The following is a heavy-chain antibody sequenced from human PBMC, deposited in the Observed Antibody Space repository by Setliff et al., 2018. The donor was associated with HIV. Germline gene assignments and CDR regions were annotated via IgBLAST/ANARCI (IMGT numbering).Heavy chain of an antibody. J-gene: IGHJ4*02. Sequence: GSLRLSCVASGFTFRTFAMHWVRQAPGKGLEWVSVISYDGSNKYYADSVKGRFTLSRDNSNNTVYLQMNSLTPEDTAVYYCATTSGDLGWGQGTLVTVSS. CDR1: GFTFRTFA. CDR3: ATTSGDLG. V-gene: IGHV3-30*01. D-gene: IGHD3-16*01. CDR2: ISYDGSNK.